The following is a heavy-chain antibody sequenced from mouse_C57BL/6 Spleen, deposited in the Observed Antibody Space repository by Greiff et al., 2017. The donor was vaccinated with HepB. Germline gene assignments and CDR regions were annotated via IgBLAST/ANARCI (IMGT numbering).Heavy chain of an antibody. CDR2: ISNLAYSI. CDR1: GFTFSDYG. D-gene: IGHD4-1*01. CDR3: ARNWDGAWFAY. Sequence: EVKLMESGGGLVQPGGSLKLSCAASGFTFSDYGMAWVRQAPRKGPEWVAFISNLAYSIYYADTVTGRFTISRENAKNTLYREMSSLRSEDTAMYYCARNWDGAWFAYWGQGTLVTVSA. J-gene: IGHJ3*01. V-gene: IGHV5-15*01.